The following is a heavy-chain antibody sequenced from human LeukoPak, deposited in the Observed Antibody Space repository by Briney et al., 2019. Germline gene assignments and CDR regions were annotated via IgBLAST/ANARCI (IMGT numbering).Heavy chain of an antibody. D-gene: IGHD3-3*01. Sequence: GGSLRLSCAASGFTFSTYGMHWVRQAPGKGLEWVAVIWYGGSNTYYADSVKGRFTISRDNSKNTLYLQMNSLRAEDTAVYYCARVGIRFLEQYYFDYWGQGTLVTVSS. CDR1: GFTFSTYG. CDR2: IWYGGSNT. V-gene: IGHV3-33*08. J-gene: IGHJ4*02. CDR3: ARVGIRFLEQYYFDY.